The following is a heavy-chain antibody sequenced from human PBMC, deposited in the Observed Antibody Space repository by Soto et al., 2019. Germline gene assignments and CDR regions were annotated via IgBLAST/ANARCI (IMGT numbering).Heavy chain of an antibody. CDR2: IYTSGST. Sequence: QVQLQESGPGLVKPSETLSLTCTVSGGSISSYYWSWIRQPAGKGLEWIGRIYTSGSTNYNPSLKRRLTMAVETSKNQFSLKVSSVTAADTAVYYCAREYYDILTEGWFDPWGQGTLVTVSS. CDR1: GGSISSYY. D-gene: IGHD3-9*01. V-gene: IGHV4-4*07. CDR3: AREYYDILTEGWFDP. J-gene: IGHJ5*02.